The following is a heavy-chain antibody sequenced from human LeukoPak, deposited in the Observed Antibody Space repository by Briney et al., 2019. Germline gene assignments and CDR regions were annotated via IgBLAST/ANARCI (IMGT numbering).Heavy chain of an antibody. Sequence: GGSLRLSCAASGFTFSSYAMSWVRQAPGRGLEWVSAISGSGGSTYYADSVKGRFTISRDNSKNTLYLQMSSLRAEDTAVYYCAKDFYDTALYFGYWGQGTLVTVSS. V-gene: IGHV3-23*01. J-gene: IGHJ4*02. D-gene: IGHD2/OR15-2a*01. CDR1: GFTFSSYA. CDR2: ISGSGGST. CDR3: AKDFYDTALYFGY.